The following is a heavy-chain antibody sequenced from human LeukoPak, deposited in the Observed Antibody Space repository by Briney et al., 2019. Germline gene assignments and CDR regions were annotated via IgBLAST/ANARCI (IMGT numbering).Heavy chain of an antibody. J-gene: IGHJ5*02. CDR2: IYHSGST. CDR1: GYSISSGYY. CDR3: AKDQTGVLIDT. V-gene: IGHV4-38-2*02. Sequence: SETLSLTCTVSGYSISSGYYWGWIRQPPGKGLEWIGSIYHSGSTYYNPSLKSRVTISVDTSKNQFSLKLSSVTAADTAVYYFAKDQTGVLIDTWGQGPRVPVSS. D-gene: IGHD7-27*01.